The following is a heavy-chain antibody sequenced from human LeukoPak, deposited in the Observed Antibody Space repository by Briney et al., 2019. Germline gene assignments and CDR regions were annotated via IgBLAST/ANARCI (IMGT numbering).Heavy chain of an antibody. D-gene: IGHD3-10*01. CDR1: GFTFSDKY. CDR2: ISHTGSSI. J-gene: IGHJ4*02. V-gene: IGHV3-11*01. CDR3: ARARGAGPGAHFDY. Sequence: MSGGSLRLSCAASGFTFSDKYMSWIRQAPGKGLEWISYISHTGSSIFYADSVKGRFTISRDNAKNSLYLQMNSLRAEDAAAYYCARARGAGPGAHFDYWGQGTLVTVSS.